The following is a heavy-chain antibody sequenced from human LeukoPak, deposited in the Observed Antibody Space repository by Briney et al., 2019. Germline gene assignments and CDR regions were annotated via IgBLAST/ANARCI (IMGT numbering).Heavy chain of an antibody. CDR2: IKQDGSEK. D-gene: IGHD2-15*01. Sequence: GGSLRLSCPASGFTFSTYWMNWVRQAQGKGLEWVAHIKQDGSEKRYVDSVKGRFTISRDNAKNSLYLEMNSLRAEDTAVYYCARGGPRDGIDYFFYYMDVWGKGTTVTVSS. CDR3: ARGGPRDGIDYFFYYMDV. V-gene: IGHV3-7*01. J-gene: IGHJ6*03. CDR1: GFTFSTYW.